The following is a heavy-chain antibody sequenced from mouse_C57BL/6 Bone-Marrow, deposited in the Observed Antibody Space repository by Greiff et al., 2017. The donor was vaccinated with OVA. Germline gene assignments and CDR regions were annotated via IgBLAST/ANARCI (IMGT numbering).Heavy chain of an antibody. Sequence: EVQGVESGGGLVQPGGSLKLSCAASGFTFSDYYMYWVRQTPEKRLEWVAYISNGGGSTYYPDTVKGRFTISRDNAKNTLYRQMSRLKSEDTAMYYCARRDYYGSRRSPYAMDYWGQGTSVTVSS. V-gene: IGHV5-12*01. D-gene: IGHD1-1*01. CDR3: ARRDYYGSRRSPYAMDY. CDR2: ISNGGGST. J-gene: IGHJ4*01. CDR1: GFTFSDYY.